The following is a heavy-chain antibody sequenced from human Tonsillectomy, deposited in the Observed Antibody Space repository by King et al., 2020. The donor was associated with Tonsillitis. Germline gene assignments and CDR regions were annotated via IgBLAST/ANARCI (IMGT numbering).Heavy chain of an antibody. D-gene: IGHD3-9*01. CDR1: GYTFSSYY. CDR3: ARDADYDILTVYFGY. Sequence: QLVQSGAEVKKPGASVKVSCKASGYTFSSYYMYWVRQAPGQGLEWMGIINPSGGSTSYAQKFQGRVTMTRDTSTSTVYMELSSLSSEDTAVYYCARDADYDILTVYFGYWGQGTLVTVSS. V-gene: IGHV1-46*01. J-gene: IGHJ4*02. CDR2: INPSGGST.